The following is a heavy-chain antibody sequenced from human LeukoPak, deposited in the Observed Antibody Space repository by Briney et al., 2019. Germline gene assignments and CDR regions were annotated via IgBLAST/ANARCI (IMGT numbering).Heavy chain of an antibody. V-gene: IGHV3-23*01. CDR1: GFTFSSYA. CDR2: ISGSGGST. Sequence: GGSLRLPCAASGFTFSSYAMSWVRQAPGKGLEWVSAISGSGGSTYYADSVKGRFTISRDNSKNTLYLQMNSLRAEDTAVYYCAKDLDIVSSSDFVDYWGQGTLVTVSS. CDR3: AKDLDIVSSSDFVDY. J-gene: IGHJ4*02. D-gene: IGHD6-6*01.